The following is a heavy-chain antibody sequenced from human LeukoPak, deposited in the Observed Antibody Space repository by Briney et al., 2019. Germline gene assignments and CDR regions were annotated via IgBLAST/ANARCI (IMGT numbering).Heavy chain of an antibody. Sequence: SETLSLTCTVSGGSISIYYWSWIRQPAGKGLEWIGRIYTSGSTNYNPSLKSRVTMSVDTSKNQFSLKLNSVTAADTAVYYCARVSGYDWESFYDYWGQGTLVTVSS. CDR3: ARVSGYDWESFYDY. CDR1: GGSISIYY. D-gene: IGHD5-12*01. CDR2: IYTSGST. J-gene: IGHJ4*02. V-gene: IGHV4-4*07.